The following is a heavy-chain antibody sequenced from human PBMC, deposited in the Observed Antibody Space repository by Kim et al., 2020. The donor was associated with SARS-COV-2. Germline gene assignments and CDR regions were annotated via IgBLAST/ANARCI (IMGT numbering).Heavy chain of an antibody. CDR2: INSDGSTT. D-gene: IGHD3-22*01. CDR1: GFTFSGDW. Sequence: GGSLRLSCTASGFTFSGDWMHWVRQVPGKGLMWVSAINSDGSTTTYADSVRGRFSISRDNAKKTLYLQMNSLRVEDTAIYYCETPNDRVVADPFHYWGQGTLVTASS. CDR3: ETPNDRVVADPFHY. J-gene: IGHJ4*02. V-gene: IGHV3-74*01.